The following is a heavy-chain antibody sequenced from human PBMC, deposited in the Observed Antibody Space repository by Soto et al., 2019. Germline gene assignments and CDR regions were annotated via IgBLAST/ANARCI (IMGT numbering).Heavy chain of an antibody. CDR1: GFTFSSYG. V-gene: IGHV3-30*18. D-gene: IGHD6-13*01. CDR2: ISYDGSNK. CDR3: AKDSSLAAAGTGYNWFDP. Sequence: QVQLVESGGGVVQPGRSLRLSCAASGFTFSSYGMHWVRQAPGKGLEWVAVISYDGSNKYYADSVKGRFTISRDNSKNTLYLQMNRLRAEDTAVYYCAKDSSLAAAGTGYNWFDPWGQGTLVTVSS. J-gene: IGHJ5*02.